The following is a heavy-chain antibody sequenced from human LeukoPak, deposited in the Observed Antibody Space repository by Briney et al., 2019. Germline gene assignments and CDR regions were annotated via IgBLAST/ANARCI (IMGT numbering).Heavy chain of an antibody. V-gene: IGHV4-38-2*02. CDR1: GYSISSGYY. CDR3: ARARGIAARPVGFDY. Sequence: PSETLSLTCTVSGYSISSGYYWGWIRQPPGKGLEWIGSIYHSGSTYYNPSLKSRVTISVDTSKNQFSLKLSSVTAADTAVYYCARARGIAARPVGFDYWGQGTLVTVSS. D-gene: IGHD6-6*01. J-gene: IGHJ4*02. CDR2: IYHSGST.